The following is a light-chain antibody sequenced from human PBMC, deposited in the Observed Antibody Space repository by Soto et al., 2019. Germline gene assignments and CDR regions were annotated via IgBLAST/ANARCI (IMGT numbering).Light chain of an antibody. Sequence: EIVLTQSPGTLSLSPGERATLSCRASKSVTSSYLAWYQQKPGQAPRLLIYDASNRATGIPDRFSGSGSGTDFTLTISRLEPEDFAVYYCQHYGTSLWTFGQGTKVEIK. CDR2: DAS. CDR1: KSVTSSY. CDR3: QHYGTSLWT. J-gene: IGKJ1*01. V-gene: IGKV3-20*01.